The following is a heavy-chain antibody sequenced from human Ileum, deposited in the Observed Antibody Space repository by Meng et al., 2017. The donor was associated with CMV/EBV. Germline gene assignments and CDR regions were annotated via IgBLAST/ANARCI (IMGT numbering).Heavy chain of an antibody. V-gene: IGHV1-8*01. CDR3: TRAFRDDGTRRTNWFDP. J-gene: IGHJ5*02. D-gene: IGHD5-24*01. CDR2: MNPNRGNT. CDR1: GYTFTSCD. Sequence: ASVKVSCKASGYTFTSCDINWVRQAAGQRLEWMGWMNPNRGNTSYAQKFQGRVTMTRNTSITTAYMELSSLRSDDTAVYYCTRAFRDDGTRRTNWFDPWGQGTLVTVSS.